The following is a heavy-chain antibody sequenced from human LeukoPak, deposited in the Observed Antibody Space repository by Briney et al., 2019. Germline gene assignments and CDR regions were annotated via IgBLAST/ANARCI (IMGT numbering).Heavy chain of an antibody. D-gene: IGHD6-6*01. CDR3: AKVRRVYTSSSGYFDS. CDR2: ISGSGGST. CDR1: GFTFSSYA. V-gene: IGHV3-23*01. J-gene: IGHJ4*02. Sequence: PGGSLRLSCAASGFTFSSYAMSWVRQAPGKGLEWVSAISGSGGSTYYADSVKGRFTISRDNSKNTLYLQMDSLRAEDTAVYYCAKVRRVYTSSSGYFDSWGQGTLVTVSS.